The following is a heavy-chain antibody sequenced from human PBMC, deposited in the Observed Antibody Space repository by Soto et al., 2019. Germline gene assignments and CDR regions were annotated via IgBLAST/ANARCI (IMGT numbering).Heavy chain of an antibody. CDR3: ARVTTMVRGVSVYGMDV. V-gene: IGHV4-30-4*01. J-gene: IGHJ6*02. CDR1: GGSISSGDYY. Sequence: QVQLQESGPGLVKPSQTLSLTCTVSGGSISSGDYYWSWIRQPPGKGLEWIGDIYYRGSTYYNPPPKSRVSISVDTSKNQFSLKLSSVTAADTAVYYCARVTTMVRGVSVYGMDVWGQGTTVTVSS. D-gene: IGHD3-10*01. CDR2: IYYRGST.